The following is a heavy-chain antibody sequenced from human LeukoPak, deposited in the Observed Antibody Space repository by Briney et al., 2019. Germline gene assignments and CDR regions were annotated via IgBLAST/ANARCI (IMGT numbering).Heavy chain of an antibody. CDR3: AREMDYYDSSGYYRRFRSRVPDHFDY. J-gene: IGHJ4*02. V-gene: IGHV3-21*01. CDR2: ISSSSSYI. D-gene: IGHD3-22*01. Sequence: PGGSLRLSCAGSGFTFSSYSMNWVRQAPGKGLEWVSSISSSSSYIYYADSVKGRFTISRDNAKNSLYLQMNSLRAEDTAVYYCAREMDYYDSSGYYRRFRSRVPDHFDYWGQGTLVTVSS. CDR1: GFTFSSYS.